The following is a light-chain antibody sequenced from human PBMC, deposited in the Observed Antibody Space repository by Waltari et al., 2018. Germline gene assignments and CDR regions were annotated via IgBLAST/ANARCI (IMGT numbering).Light chain of an antibody. J-gene: IGLJ1*01. CDR3: FSYAGSYTYV. Sequence: QSALTQPRSVSGSPGQSVTISCVGSSRDVGRYTFVSWYQQYPGKAPKLMIYDVTKRPSGVPDRFSGSKSGNTASLTISGLQAEDEAGYYCFSYAGSYTYVFGTGTEVTVL. V-gene: IGLV2-11*01. CDR2: DVT. CDR1: SRDVGRYTF.